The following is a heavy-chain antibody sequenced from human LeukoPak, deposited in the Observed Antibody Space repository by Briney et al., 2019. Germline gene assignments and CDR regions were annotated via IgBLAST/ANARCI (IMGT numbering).Heavy chain of an antibody. CDR3: AGSDGYNSFDF. Sequence: SEALSPTCPIPSDSTPTYFWSWTRQPPGKGLEWIGYVYYSGSTTYNPSLQSRVTMSADTSKNQFSLKLSSVTAADTAVYYCAGSDGYNSFDFWGQGTLVTVSS. CDR1: SDSTPTYF. D-gene: IGHD5-24*01. V-gene: IGHV4-59*01. CDR2: VYYSGST. J-gene: IGHJ4*02.